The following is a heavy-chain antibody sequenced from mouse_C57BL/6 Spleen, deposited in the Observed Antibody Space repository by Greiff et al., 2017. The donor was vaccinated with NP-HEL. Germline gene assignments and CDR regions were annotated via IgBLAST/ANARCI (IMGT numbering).Heavy chain of an antibody. CDR2: IYPGDGDT. Sequence: QVQLKESGPELVKPGASVKISCKASGYAFSSSWMNWVKQRPGKGLEWIGRIYPGDGDTNYNGKFKGKATLTADKSSSTAYMQLSSLTSEDSAVYFCAREERWLLSFDCWGQGTTLTVSS. D-gene: IGHD2-3*01. CDR1: GYAFSSSW. CDR3: AREERWLLSFDC. V-gene: IGHV1-82*01. J-gene: IGHJ2*01.